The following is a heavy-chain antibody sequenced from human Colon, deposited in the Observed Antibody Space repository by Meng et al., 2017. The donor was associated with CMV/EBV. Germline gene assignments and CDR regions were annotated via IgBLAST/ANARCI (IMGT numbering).Heavy chain of an antibody. CDR1: GYPIRSGYY. CDR2: IYHSGAT. D-gene: IGHD6-19*01. V-gene: IGHV4-38-2*02. J-gene: IGHJ6*02. Sequence: GSLRLSCTVSGYPIRSGYYWGWIRQPPGKGLEWIGSIYHSGATYYNPSLQSRVTMSVDTSKNQFSLKMYSVTAADMAVYYCGRSVAGSAGDYFYYYGLEVWGQGTAVTVSS. CDR3: GRSVAGSAGDYFYYYGLEV.